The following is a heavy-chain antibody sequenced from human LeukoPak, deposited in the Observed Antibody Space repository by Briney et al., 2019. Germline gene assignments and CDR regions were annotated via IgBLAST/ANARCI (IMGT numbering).Heavy chain of an antibody. D-gene: IGHD5-12*01. J-gene: IGHJ4*02. CDR1: GFTFSSYS. V-gene: IGHV3-21*01. CDR3: ARLATNGGYGY. CDR2: ISSSSSYI. Sequence: GGSLRLSCAASGFTFSSYSMNLVRQAPGKGLEWVSSISSSSSYIYYAGSVKGRFTISRDNAKNSLYLQMNSLRTEDTAVYYCARLATNGGYGYWGQGTLVTVSS.